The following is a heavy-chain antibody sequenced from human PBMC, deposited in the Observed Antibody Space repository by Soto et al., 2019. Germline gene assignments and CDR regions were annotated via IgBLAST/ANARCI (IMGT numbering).Heavy chain of an antibody. Sequence: ASVKVSCKGFGYSFMKYGINWVRQAPGQGLEWVGWISPYSGYTHSAQKFHGRLTLTTDTAASTAYMELRILRSADTALYYCAREASVLIPAAQPSRFDSWGQGTLVTDSS. CDR3: AREASVLIPAAQPSRFDS. CDR1: GYSFMKYG. J-gene: IGHJ4*02. D-gene: IGHD2-2*01. V-gene: IGHV1-18*01. CDR2: ISPYSGYT.